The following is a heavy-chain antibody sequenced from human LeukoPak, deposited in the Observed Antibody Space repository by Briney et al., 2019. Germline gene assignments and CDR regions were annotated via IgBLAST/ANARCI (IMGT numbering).Heavy chain of an antibody. J-gene: IGHJ4*02. V-gene: IGHV1-8*01. CDR2: MSPYSGDT. CDR1: GYTFTSYD. D-gene: IGHD3-9*01. CDR3: ATVRYYDILTGQNIFDY. Sequence: ASVKVSCKASGYTFTSYDINWVRQAAGQGLEWMGWMSPYSGDTGYAQKFQGRVTMTRDTSISTAYMELSSLKSDDTAVYYCATVRYYDILTGQNIFDYWGQGTLVTVSS.